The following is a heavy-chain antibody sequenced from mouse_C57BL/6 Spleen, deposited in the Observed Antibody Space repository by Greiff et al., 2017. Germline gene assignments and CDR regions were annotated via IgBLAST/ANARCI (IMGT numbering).Heavy chain of an antibody. CDR3: ATDGSDEGFAY. Sequence: QVQLQQSGAELARPGASVKLSCKASGYTFKSYGMSWVKQRTGQGLEWIGEIYPRSGNTYYNEKFKGKATLTADKSSNTAYMELRSLTSEEAAVDFCATDGSDEGFAYWGQGTTLTVSS. V-gene: IGHV1-81*01. J-gene: IGHJ2*01. CDR1: GYTFKSYG. D-gene: IGHD2-2*01. CDR2: IYPRSGNT.